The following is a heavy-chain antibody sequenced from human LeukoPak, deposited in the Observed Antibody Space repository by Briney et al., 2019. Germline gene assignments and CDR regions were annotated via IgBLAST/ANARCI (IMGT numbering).Heavy chain of an antibody. CDR3: ASRRDGYNDDAFDI. Sequence: PGGSLRLSCAASGFTFSSYSMNWVRQAPGKGLEWVSSISSSSSYIYYADSVKGRFTISRDNAKNSLYLQMNSLRAEDTAVYYCASRRDGYNDDAFDIWGQGTTVTVSS. J-gene: IGHJ3*02. V-gene: IGHV3-21*01. CDR1: GFTFSSYS. CDR2: ISSSSSYI. D-gene: IGHD5-24*01.